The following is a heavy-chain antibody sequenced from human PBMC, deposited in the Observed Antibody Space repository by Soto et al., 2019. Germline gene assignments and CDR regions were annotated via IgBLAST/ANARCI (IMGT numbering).Heavy chain of an antibody. J-gene: IGHJ4*02. Sequence: PGGSLSLSCAASGFTFSDYYMSWIRKAPGKGLEWVSYISSSSSSTSYADSMKGRFTISSDNATNSLYLQLNSLRDEDTAVYYCARYYYASGSYHYYFDYWGQGTLVTVSS. CDR3: ARYYYASGSYHYYFDY. CDR2: ISSSSSST. V-gene: IGHV3-11*06. D-gene: IGHD3-10*01. CDR1: GFTFSDYY.